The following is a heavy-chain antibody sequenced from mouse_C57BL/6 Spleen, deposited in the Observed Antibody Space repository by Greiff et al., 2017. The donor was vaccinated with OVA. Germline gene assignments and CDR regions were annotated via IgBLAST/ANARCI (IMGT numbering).Heavy chain of an antibody. CDR2: IDPSDSET. V-gene: IGHV1-52*01. Sequence: VQLQQSGAELVRPGSSVKLSCKASGYTFTSYWMHWVKQRPIQGLEWIGNIDPSDSETHYNQKFKDKATLTVDKSSSTAYMQLSSLTSEDSAVYYRARDPYYYGSSYWYFDVWGTGTTVTVSS. D-gene: IGHD1-1*01. CDR3: ARDPYYYGSSYWYFDV. J-gene: IGHJ1*03. CDR1: GYTFTSYW.